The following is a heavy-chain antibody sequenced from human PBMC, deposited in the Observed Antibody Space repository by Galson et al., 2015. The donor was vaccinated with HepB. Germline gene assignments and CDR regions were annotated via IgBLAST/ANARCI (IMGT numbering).Heavy chain of an antibody. Sequence: SLRLSCAASGFMFDTHAMSWVRQVPGKGLKWVSGISGDGGSSFYADSAKGRFPISNDNSKDTVYLQINSARDEDTAVYYCAKGYGLFDSWGQGILVTVSS. CDR2: ISGDGGSS. J-gene: IGHJ5*01. V-gene: IGHV3-23*01. CDR1: GFMFDTHA. D-gene: IGHD3-16*01. CDR3: AKGYGLFDS.